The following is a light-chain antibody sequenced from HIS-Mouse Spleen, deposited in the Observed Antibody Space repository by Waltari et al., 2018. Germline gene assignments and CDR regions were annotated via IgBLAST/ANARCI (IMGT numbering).Light chain of an antibody. Sequence: HSALTQPRSVSGSPGQSVTISCTGTSSDVGGDHYVSWYQQHPGKAPKLMIYDVSKRPSGVPDRFSGSKSGNTASLTISGLQAEDEADYYCCSYAGSYTWVFGGGTKLTVL. CDR2: DVS. CDR1: SSDVGGDHY. CDR3: CSYAGSYTWV. J-gene: IGLJ3*02. V-gene: IGLV2-11*01.